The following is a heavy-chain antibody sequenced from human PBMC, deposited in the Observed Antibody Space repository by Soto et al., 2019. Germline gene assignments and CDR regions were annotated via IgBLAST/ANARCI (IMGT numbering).Heavy chain of an antibody. CDR1: GFTFSDYG. J-gene: IGHJ4*02. D-gene: IGHD3-10*01. Sequence: GGSLRLSCSASGFTFSDYGMHWVRQAPGKGLEWVAVIWYDGSTKHYTDSVKGRFTISRDNSKNTLYLQINSLRVEDTAVYYCARVEFGGYLDYWGQGTLVTVS. V-gene: IGHV3-33*01. CDR3: ARVEFGGYLDY. CDR2: IWYDGSTK.